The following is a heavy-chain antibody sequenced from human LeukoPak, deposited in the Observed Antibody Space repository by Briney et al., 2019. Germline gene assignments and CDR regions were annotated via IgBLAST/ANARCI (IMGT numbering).Heavy chain of an antibody. J-gene: IGHJ5*02. CDR2: IYYTGST. V-gene: IGHV4-59*08. D-gene: IGHD3-10*01. CDR3: ARPHPLYGSGSYVS. Sequence: SETLSLTCIVSGGSIRNYFWSWIRQPPGKGLEWIGHIYYTGSTNYNPSLKSRVTISVDTSNNQFSLKLSSVSAADTAVYYCARPHPLYGSGSYVSWGQGTLVTVS. CDR1: GGSIRNYF.